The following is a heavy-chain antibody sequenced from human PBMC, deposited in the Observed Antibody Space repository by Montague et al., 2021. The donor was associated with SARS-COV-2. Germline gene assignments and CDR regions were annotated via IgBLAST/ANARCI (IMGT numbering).Heavy chain of an antibody. CDR1: GVSISSGSYY. V-gene: IGHV4-61*01. D-gene: IGHD3-22*01. Sequence: SETLSLTCSVSGVSISSGSYYWSWVRQSPGKGLEWIGYVYHTGSTNYNPSLKSRVTLSIDTSKNQFSLNLTSVTAADTAVYYCVREKYYFDDSGSKWGQGTLATV. CDR2: VYHTGST. CDR3: VREKYYFDDSGSK. J-gene: IGHJ4*02.